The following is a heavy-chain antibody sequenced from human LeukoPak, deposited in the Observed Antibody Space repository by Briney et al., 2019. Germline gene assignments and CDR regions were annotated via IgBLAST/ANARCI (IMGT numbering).Heavy chain of an antibody. CDR1: GGTFSSYA. V-gene: IGHV1-69*04. CDR2: IIPIFGIA. Sequence: AASVKVSCKASGGTFSSYAISWVRQAPGQGLEWMGRIIPIFGIANYAQKFQGRVTITADKSTSTAYMELSSLRSEDTAVYYCARDRNSYGARYYYYGMDVWGQGTTVTVPS. J-gene: IGHJ6*02. D-gene: IGHD5-18*01. CDR3: ARDRNSYGARYYYYGMDV.